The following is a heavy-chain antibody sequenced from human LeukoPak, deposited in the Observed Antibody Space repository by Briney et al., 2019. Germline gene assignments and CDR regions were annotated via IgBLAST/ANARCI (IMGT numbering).Heavy chain of an antibody. D-gene: IGHD6-6*01. CDR2: ISGSGGST. V-gene: IGHV3-23*01. CDR3: ARKDRAARSCFDY. CDR1: GFTFSSYA. Sequence: GGSLRLSCAASGFTFSSYAMSWVRQAPGKGLEWVSAISGSGGSTYYADSVKGRFTISRDNSKNTLYLQMNSLRAEDTAVYYCARKDRAARSCFDYWGQGTLVTVSS. J-gene: IGHJ4*02.